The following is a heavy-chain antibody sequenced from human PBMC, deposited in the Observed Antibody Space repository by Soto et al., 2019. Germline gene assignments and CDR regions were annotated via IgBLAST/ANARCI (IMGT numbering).Heavy chain of an antibody. V-gene: IGHV4-39*01. CDR3: ERRCNWNDGWELN. CDR1: GDSVSRRGYF. CDR2: IYHSGNT. Sequence: SQTLPLTCTVSGDSVSRRGYFWAWLRQPPGKRLEWIGSIYHSGNTYYNPSLKSRVTISLDTSRNQASLRLISAKAADEAVYYCERRCNWNDGWELNWGQGTLVTV. D-gene: IGHD1-1*01. J-gene: IGHJ4*02.